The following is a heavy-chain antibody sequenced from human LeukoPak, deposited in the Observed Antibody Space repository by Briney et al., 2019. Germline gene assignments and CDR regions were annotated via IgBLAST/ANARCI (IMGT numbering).Heavy chain of an antibody. J-gene: IGHJ4*02. Sequence: SETLSLTCTLPGGSISSSYRSWVRQPPGKGLEWIGYIYYSRSTINNPSLKSRVTLSLQSPKNQYSPHHISITTADTPGYYSSGVGYSGYREDFWGQGTLVTVSS. CDR2: IYYSRST. CDR1: GGSISSSY. CDR3: SGVGYSGYREDF. D-gene: IGHD5-12*01. V-gene: IGHV4-59*01.